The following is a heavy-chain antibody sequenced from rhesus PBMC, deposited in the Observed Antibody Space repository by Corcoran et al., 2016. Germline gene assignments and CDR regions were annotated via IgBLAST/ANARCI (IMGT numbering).Heavy chain of an antibody. D-gene: IGHD2-21*01. J-gene: IGHJ4*01. CDR1: GGSISDDYY. CDR2: IDGNSAST. Sequence: QVQLQESGPGLVKPSETLSLTCAVSGGSISDDYYWNWIRQPPGKGLEWVGDIDGNSASTYYNPSLKSRVTISKGTSKNQFFLKLSSVTAADTAVYYCARGVVHFDYWGQGVLVTVSS. V-gene: IGHV4S9*01. CDR3: ARGVVHFDY.